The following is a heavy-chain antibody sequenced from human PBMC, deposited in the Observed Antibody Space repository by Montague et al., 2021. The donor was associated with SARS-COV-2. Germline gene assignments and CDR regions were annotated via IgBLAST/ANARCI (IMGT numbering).Heavy chain of an antibody. D-gene: IGHD6-13*01. V-gene: IGHV4-39*01. CDR3: ASSSYSSRWYYFDY. J-gene: IGHJ4*02. Sequence: SETLSLTCTVSGVSLSSSSFYWGWLRQPPGKGLEWIGSIHYSGSTYYNPSLKSRVSISVDTSKKQLSLRLSSVTAADTAVYYCASSSYSSRWYYFDYWGQGTLVAVSS. CDR2: IHYSGST. CDR1: GVSLSSSSFY.